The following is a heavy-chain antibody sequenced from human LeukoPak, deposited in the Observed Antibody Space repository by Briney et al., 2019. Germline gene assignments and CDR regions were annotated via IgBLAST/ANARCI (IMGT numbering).Heavy chain of an antibody. CDR3: ARVGRYCSSTSCHYYYSYMDV. Sequence: GGSLRLSCAASGFTFSDYYMSWIRQAPGKGLEWVSYISSSGSTIYYADSVKGRFTISRDNAKNSLYLQMNSLRAEDTAVYYCARVGRYCSSTSCHYYYSYMDVWGKGTTVTVSS. D-gene: IGHD2-2*01. J-gene: IGHJ6*03. CDR1: GFTFSDYY. V-gene: IGHV3-11*01. CDR2: ISSSGSTI.